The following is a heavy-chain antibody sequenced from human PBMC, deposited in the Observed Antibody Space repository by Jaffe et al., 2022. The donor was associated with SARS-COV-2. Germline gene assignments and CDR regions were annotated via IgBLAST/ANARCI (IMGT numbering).Heavy chain of an antibody. J-gene: IGHJ6*02. V-gene: IGHV1-69*01. CDR3: ARHRGYCSSTSCYGRDYYYYGMDV. D-gene: IGHD2-2*01. CDR1: GGTFSSYA. CDR2: IIPIFGTA. Sequence: QVQLVQSGAEVKKPGSSVKVSCKASGGTFSSYAISWVRQAPGQGLEWMGGIIPIFGTANYAQKFQGRVTITADESTSTAYMELSSLRSEDTAVYYCARHRGYCSSTSCYGRDYYYYGMDVWGQGTTVTVSS.